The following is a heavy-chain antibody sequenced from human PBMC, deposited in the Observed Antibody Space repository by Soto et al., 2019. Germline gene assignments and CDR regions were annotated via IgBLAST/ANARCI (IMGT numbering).Heavy chain of an antibody. V-gene: IGHV4-31*03. CDR1: GAALNSGNYY. J-gene: IGHJ5*02. CDR3: ARLRIATNDYKCFDP. D-gene: IGHD2-21*01. CDR2: IYFTGAV. Sequence: LSLTCSVSGAALNSGNYYWSWIRQVPGKGLECIGRIYFTGAVDYNPSLRDRITISQDTSERQFSLNLRLVTGADTAVYYCARLRIATNDYKCFDPWGQGTLVTVSS.